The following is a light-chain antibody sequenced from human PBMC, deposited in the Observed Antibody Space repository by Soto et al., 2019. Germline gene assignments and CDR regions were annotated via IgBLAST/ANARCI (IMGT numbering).Light chain of an antibody. CDR2: DAS. V-gene: IGKV3-15*01. CDR1: QSISSN. Sequence: EIVMTQSPATLPVSPGERATLSCRASQSISSNLAWYQQKPGQAPRLLIYDASTRATGVPARFSGSGSGTEFTLTISSLQSEDFAVYYCQQYNNWPPITFGQGTRLEIK. J-gene: IGKJ5*01. CDR3: QQYNNWPPIT.